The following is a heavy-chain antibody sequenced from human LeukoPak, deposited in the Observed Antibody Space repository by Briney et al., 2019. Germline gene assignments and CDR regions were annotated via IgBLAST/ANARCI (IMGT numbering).Heavy chain of an antibody. CDR1: GYTFTGYY. V-gene: IGHV1-2*02. CDR2: INPNSGGT. Sequence: ASVKVSCXASGYTFTGYYMHWVRQAPGQGLEWMGWINPNSGGTNYAQKFQGRVTMTRDTSISTAYMELSRLRSDDTAVYYCATVPYRGYSYGPIDYWGQGTLVTVSS. J-gene: IGHJ4*02. CDR3: ATVPYRGYSYGPIDY. D-gene: IGHD5-18*01.